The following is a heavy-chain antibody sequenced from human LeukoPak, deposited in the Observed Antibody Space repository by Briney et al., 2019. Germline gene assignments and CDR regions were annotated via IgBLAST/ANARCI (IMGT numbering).Heavy chain of an antibody. CDR3: AREYSSGWVDP. CDR2: INHSGST. V-gene: IGHV4-34*01. J-gene: IGHJ5*02. D-gene: IGHD6-19*01. CDR1: GGSFSGYY. Sequence: SETLSLTCAVYGGSFSGYYWSWIRQPPGKGLEWIGDINHSGSTNYNPSLKSRVTISVDTSKNQFSLKLSSVTAADTAVYYCAREYSSGWVDPWGQGTLVTVSS.